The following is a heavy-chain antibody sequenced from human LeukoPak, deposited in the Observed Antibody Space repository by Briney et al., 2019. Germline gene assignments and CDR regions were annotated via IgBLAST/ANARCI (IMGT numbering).Heavy chain of an antibody. CDR1: GGSISSGDYY. CDR3: ARVRTRDPHGWFDP. V-gene: IGHV4-30-4*02. Sequence: TSETLSLTCTVSGGSISSGDYYWSWIRQPPGKGLEWIGYIYYSGSTYYNPSLKSRVTISVDTSKNQFSLKLSSVTAADTAVYYCARVRTRDPHGWFDPWGQGTLVTVSS. J-gene: IGHJ5*02. CDR2: IYYSGST.